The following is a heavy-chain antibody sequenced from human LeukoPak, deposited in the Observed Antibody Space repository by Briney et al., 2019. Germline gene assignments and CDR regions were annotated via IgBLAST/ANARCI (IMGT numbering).Heavy chain of an antibody. V-gene: IGHV1-8*01. CDR3: ARERSEGSYYGMDV. CDR2: MNPNSGNT. Sequence: ASVKVSCKASGYTFTSYDINWVRQATGQGLEWMGWMNPNSGNTGYAQKFQGRVTMTRNTSISTAYMELSSLRSEDTAVYYCARERSEGSYYGMDVWGQGTTVTVSS. CDR1: GYTFTSYD. D-gene: IGHD4-17*01. J-gene: IGHJ6*02.